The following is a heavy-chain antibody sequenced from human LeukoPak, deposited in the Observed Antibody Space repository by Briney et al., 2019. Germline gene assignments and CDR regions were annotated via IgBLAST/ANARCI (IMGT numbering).Heavy chain of an antibody. J-gene: IGHJ6*02. CDR3: ARDEFYYYYGMDV. V-gene: IGHV1-2*02. Sequence: ASVKVSCKASGYTFTGYYMHWVQQAPGQGLEWMGWINPNSGGTNYAQKFQGRVTMTRDTSISTAYMELSRLRSDDTAVYYCARDEFYYYYGMDVWGQGTTVTVSS. CDR2: INPNSGGT. CDR1: GYTFTGYY.